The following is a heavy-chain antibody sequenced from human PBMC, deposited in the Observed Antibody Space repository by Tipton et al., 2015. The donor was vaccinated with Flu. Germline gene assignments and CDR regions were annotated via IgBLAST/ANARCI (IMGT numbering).Heavy chain of an antibody. CDR1: GGPFSGCA. CDR2: IIPFFDTA. CDR3: AREGEEDGELTYDYVNGMDV. V-gene: IGHV1-69*18. D-gene: IGHD3-10*01. J-gene: IGHJ6*02. Sequence: QVQLVQSGAEVKRPGSSVKVSCRASGGPFSGCAITWVRQAPGQGLEWMGRIIPFFDTANYAQNFEGRVTITADESTSTAYMELSSLTSEDTAVYYCAREGEEDGELTYDYVNGMDVWGQGTTVTVSS.